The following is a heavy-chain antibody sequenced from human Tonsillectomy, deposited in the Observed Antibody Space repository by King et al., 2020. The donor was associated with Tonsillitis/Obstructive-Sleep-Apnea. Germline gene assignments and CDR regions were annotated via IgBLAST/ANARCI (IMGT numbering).Heavy chain of an antibody. D-gene: IGHD3-10*01. J-gene: IGHJ6*03. Sequence: QLVQSGAEVRKPWASVKVSCKVSGYTLTELSIHWVRHAPGKGLVWRGGFNSEDGETGYAQKFHGRVAMTEDTSTDTTYMELSSLRSEDTAVYYCATGPRRTMVQIYYYYMDVWGKGTTVTVSS. CDR2: FNSEDGET. CDR1: GYTLTELS. CDR3: ATGPRRTMVQIYYYYMDV. V-gene: IGHV1-24*01.